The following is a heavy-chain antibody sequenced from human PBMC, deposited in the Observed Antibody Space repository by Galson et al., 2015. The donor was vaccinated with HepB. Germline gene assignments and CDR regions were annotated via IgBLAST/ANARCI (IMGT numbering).Heavy chain of an antibody. V-gene: IGHV5-51*01. CDR3: ARREKAMVRGAINWFDP. Sequence: QSGAEVTKPGESLKISCKGSGSSFTSYWIGWVRQMPGKGLEWMGIIYPGDSDTRYSPSFQGQVTISADKSISTAYLQWSSLKASDTAMYYCARREKAMVRGAINWFDPWGQGTLVTVSS. D-gene: IGHD3-10*01. CDR2: IYPGDSDT. CDR1: GSSFTSYW. J-gene: IGHJ5*02.